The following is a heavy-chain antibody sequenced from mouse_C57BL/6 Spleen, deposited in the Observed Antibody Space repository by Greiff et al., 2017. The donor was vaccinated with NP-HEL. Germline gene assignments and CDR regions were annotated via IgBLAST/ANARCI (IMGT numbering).Heavy chain of an antibody. CDR1: GYSITSGYY. CDR3: ARGPNWGFAY. Sequence: VQLKESGPGLVKPSQSLSLTCSVTGYSITSGYYWNWIRQFPGNKLEWMGYISYDGSNNYNPSLKNRISITRDTSKNQFFLKLNSVTTEDTATYYCARGPNWGFAYWGQGTLVTVSA. D-gene: IGHD4-1*02. J-gene: IGHJ3*01. CDR2: ISYDGSN. V-gene: IGHV3-6*01.